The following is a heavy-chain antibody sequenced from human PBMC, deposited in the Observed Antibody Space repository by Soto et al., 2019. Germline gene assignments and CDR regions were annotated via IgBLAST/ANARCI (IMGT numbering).Heavy chain of an antibody. J-gene: IGHJ4*02. V-gene: IGHV1-2*02. CDR2: INPNGGGT. CDR3: AREGMAARSPTD. Sequence: ASVKVSCKASGYTFTGYYLHWVRQAPGQGLEWLGWINPNGGGTNYAQDFQGRITMTRDASINTAYLELTRLRSEDTAVYYCAREGMAARSPTDWGQGTLVTVSS. D-gene: IGHD2-15*01. CDR1: GYTFTGYY.